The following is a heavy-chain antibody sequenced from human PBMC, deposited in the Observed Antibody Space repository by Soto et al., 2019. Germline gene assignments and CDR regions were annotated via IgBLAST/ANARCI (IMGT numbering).Heavy chain of an antibody. CDR2: ISYSDDST. D-gene: IGHD2-15*01. CDR1: GFTFSTHA. Sequence: EVQLLESGGALVQPGGSLRLSCVTSGFTFSTHAMYWVRQAPGKGLEWVSTISYSDDSTYYADSVKGRFTISRDNSKNTLSLQMNSLRAEDTAVYYCAKGAVASSVRNYFDYWGQGTLVTVSS. J-gene: IGHJ4*02. CDR3: AKGAVASSVRNYFDY. V-gene: IGHV3-23*01.